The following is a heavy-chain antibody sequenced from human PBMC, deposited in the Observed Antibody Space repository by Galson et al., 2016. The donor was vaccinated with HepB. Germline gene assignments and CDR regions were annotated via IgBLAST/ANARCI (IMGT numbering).Heavy chain of an antibody. J-gene: IGHJ4*02. CDR2: IEGDGSSP. CDR3: ARDLSGPDY. CDR1: GFTFRNHQ. Sequence: SLRLSCAVSGFTFRNHQMHWVRQAPGKGLVWVARIEGDGSSPIYADSVKGRFTISRDNAENTLCLQMNSLRAEDTAVYYCARDLSGPDYWGQGTLVTVSS. V-gene: IGHV3-74*01.